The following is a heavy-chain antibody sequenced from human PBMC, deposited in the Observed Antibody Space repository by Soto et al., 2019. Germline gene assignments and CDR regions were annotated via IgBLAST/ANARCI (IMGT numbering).Heavy chain of an antibody. CDR2: VSGYNDKT. CDR3: ARDFSPVAYFFDY. V-gene: IGHV1-18*04. J-gene: IGHJ4*02. CDR1: GYAFTNHG. Sequence: ASVKVSCKASGYAFTNHGISWVRQAPGQGLEWVGWVSGYNDKTKAAQKFQGRVTMTTDTSTSTAYMELRSLRSDDTAVYYCARDFSPVAYFFDYWGQGTLVTGSS.